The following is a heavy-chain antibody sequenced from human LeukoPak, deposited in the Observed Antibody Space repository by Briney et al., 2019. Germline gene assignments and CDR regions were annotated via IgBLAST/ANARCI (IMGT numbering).Heavy chain of an antibody. CDR2: IYYSGST. D-gene: IGHD3-22*01. V-gene: IGHV4-30-4*01. CDR1: GGSLSSGDYY. CDR3: ARYYYYDSSGYYWRVFDY. Sequence: PSETLSLTCTVSGGSLSSGDYYWSWLRQPPGRGREWTGYIYYSGSTYYNPSLKSRVTISVDTSKNQFSLKLSSVTAADTAVYYCARYYYYDSSGYYWRVFDYWGQGALVTVSS. J-gene: IGHJ4*02.